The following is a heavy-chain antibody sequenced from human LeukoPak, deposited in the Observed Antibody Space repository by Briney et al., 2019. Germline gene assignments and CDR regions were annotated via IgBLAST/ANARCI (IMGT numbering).Heavy chain of an antibody. CDR2: ISWNSGSI. CDR1: GFTFDDYA. D-gene: IGHD1-7*01. CDR3: AKDRGTGTTHYYYGMDV. J-gene: IGHJ6*02. V-gene: IGHV3-9*01. Sequence: GGSLRLSCAASGFTFDDYAMHSVRQAPGKGLEWVSGISWNSGSIGYADSVKGRFTISRGNAKNSLYLQMNRLRAEDTALYYFAKDRGTGTTHYYYGMDVWGQGTTVTVSS.